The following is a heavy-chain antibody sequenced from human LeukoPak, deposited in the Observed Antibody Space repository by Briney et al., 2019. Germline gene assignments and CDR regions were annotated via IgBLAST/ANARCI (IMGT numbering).Heavy chain of an antibody. J-gene: IGHJ3*02. CDR3: ARDFAPALGYDYVWGSYRQEGAFDI. V-gene: IGHV4-59*01. Sequence: SETLSLTCTVSGGSISSYYWSWLRQPPGKGLEWIGYIYYSGSTNYNPSLKSRVSISVDTSKNQFSLKLSSVTAVDTAVYYCARDFAPALGYDYVWGSYRQEGAFDIWGQGTMVTVSS. D-gene: IGHD3-16*02. CDR2: IYYSGST. CDR1: GGSISSYY.